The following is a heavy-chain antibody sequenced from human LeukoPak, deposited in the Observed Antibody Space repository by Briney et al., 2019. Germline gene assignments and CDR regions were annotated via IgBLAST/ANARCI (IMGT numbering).Heavy chain of an antibody. Sequence: SVKVSCKASGGTFSSYAISWVRQAPGQGLEWMGGIIPIFGTANYAQKFQGRVTITADKSTSTAYMELSSLRSEDTAVYYCARGGIAVAGYYYYMDVWGKGTTVTISS. D-gene: IGHD6-19*01. J-gene: IGHJ6*03. CDR3: ARGGIAVAGYYYYMDV. V-gene: IGHV1-69*06. CDR2: IIPIFGTA. CDR1: GGTFSSYA.